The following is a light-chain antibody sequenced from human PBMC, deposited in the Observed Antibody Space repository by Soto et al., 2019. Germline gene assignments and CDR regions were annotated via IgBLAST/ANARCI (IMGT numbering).Light chain of an antibody. Sequence: IPATQSPSSLSASVGARVTITCRTSQGISSWLAWYQQKPGKAPKFLIYDVSTLESGIPSRFSGSGSGTEFTLTISSLEPEDFAIYYCQQHSSYSLTFGGGTKVDIK. CDR3: QQHSSYSLT. V-gene: IGKV1D-16*01. CDR2: DVS. CDR1: QGISSW. J-gene: IGKJ4*01.